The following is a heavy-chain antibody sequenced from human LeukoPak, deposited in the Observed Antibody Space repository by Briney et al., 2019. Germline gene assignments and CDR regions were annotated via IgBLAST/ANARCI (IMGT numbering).Heavy chain of an antibody. D-gene: IGHD1-26*01. CDR2: INDDGSAT. CDR1: GFAFSSYR. J-gene: IGHJ3*01. Sequence: GGSLRLSCADSGFAFSSYRMHWVRQAPGKGLVWVSHINDDGSATTYADSVKGRFTISRDNAKNTLYLQMNSLRAEDTAVYYFASSSPYYWGQGTMVTVSS. CDR3: ASSSPYY. V-gene: IGHV3-74*01.